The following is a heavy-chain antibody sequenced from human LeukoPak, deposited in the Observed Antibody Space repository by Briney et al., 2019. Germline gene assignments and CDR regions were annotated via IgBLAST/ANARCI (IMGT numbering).Heavy chain of an antibody. V-gene: IGHV3-64D*06. CDR3: VKDLYYDNSGYYSGAFDY. D-gene: IGHD3-22*01. CDR2: INSNGGRT. Sequence: GGSLRLPCSASGFTFSGYAMHWVRQAPGKGLEYVSAINSNGGRTYYADSVKGRFTISRDNSKNTLFLQMSSLRVEDTAVYYCVKDLYYDNSGYYSGAFDYWGQGTLVTVSS. J-gene: IGHJ4*02. CDR1: GFTFSGYA.